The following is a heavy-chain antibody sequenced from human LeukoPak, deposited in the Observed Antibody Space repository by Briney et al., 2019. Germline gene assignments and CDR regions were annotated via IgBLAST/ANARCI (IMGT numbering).Heavy chain of an antibody. D-gene: IGHD3-22*01. CDR1: GFTFSSYL. Sequence: GGSLRLSCAASGFTFSSYLMHWVRQAPGKGLVWVSRINSDGSSTSYADSVKGRFTISRDNAKNTLYLQMNSLRAEDTAVYYCARDRGQYYYDSSGYLNYWGQGTLVTVSS. CDR2: INSDGSST. CDR3: ARDRGQYYYDSSGYLNY. J-gene: IGHJ4*02. V-gene: IGHV3-74*01.